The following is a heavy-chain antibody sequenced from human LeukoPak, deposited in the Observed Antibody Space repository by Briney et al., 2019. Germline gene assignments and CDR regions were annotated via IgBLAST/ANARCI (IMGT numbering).Heavy chain of an antibody. V-gene: IGHV1-18*01. D-gene: IGHD6-13*01. CDR2: ISAYNGNT. J-gene: IGHJ4*02. Sequence: ASVKVSCKASGYTFTSYGISWVRQAPGQGLEWMGWISAYNGNTTYAQKLQGRVTMTTDTSTSTAYMELRSLRSDDTAVYYCARGVRYSSSWYSITQINYYFDYWGQGTLVTVSS. CDR3: ARGVRYSSSWYSITQINYYFDY. CDR1: GYTFTSYG.